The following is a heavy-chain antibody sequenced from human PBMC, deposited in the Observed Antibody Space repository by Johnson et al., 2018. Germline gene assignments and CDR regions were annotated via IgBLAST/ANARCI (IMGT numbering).Heavy chain of an antibody. Sequence: QVQLVQTGGGVVQPGRSLRLSCAASGFTFSSYGMHWVRQAPGKGLEWVAVISYDGSNKYYADSVKGRFTISRDNSKNTLYLQMNSLRAEDTAVYYCAKVGSSSSGGYYYYYMDVWGKGTTVSVSS. CDR3: AKVGSSSSGGYYYYYMDV. CDR2: ISYDGSNK. J-gene: IGHJ6*03. CDR1: GFTFSSYG. D-gene: IGHD6-6*01. V-gene: IGHV3-30*18.